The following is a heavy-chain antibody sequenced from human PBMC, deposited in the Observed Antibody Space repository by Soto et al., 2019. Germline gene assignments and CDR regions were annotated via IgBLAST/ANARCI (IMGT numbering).Heavy chain of an antibody. Sequence: QVQLQESGPGLVKPSQTLSLTCTVSGGSISSGGYYWSWIRQHPGKGLEWIGYIYYSGSTYYNPSLKSQVTIAVDTSKNQFALKLSSVTAADTAVYYCARALVDFWSGYDAPSNWFDPWGQGTLVTVSS. CDR2: IYYSGST. CDR1: GGSISSGGYY. CDR3: ARALVDFWSGYDAPSNWFDP. V-gene: IGHV4-31*01. D-gene: IGHD3-3*01. J-gene: IGHJ5*02.